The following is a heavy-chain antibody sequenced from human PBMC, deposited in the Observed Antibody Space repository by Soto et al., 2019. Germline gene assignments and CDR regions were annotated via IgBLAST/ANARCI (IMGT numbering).Heavy chain of an antibody. Sequence: QVQLQESGPGLVKPSETLSLTCTVSGGSISSYYWSWIRQPPGQGLDWIGYNYYSGRTNYIPSLKSRVTISVDTSKNQFSLKLSSVTAADTAVYYCASSNIAAAGFYYDGMDVWGRGTTVTFSS. CDR3: ASSNIAAAGFYYDGMDV. CDR1: GGSISSYY. D-gene: IGHD6-13*01. CDR2: NYYSGRT. V-gene: IGHV4-59*01. J-gene: IGHJ6*02.